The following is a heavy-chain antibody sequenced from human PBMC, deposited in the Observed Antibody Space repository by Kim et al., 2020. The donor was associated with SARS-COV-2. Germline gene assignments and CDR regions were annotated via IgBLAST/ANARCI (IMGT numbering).Heavy chain of an antibody. J-gene: IGHJ5*02. Sequence: GGSLRLSCAASGFTFSSYAMSWVRQAPGKGLEWVSSISGSGSTYYTDSVKGRFTISRDNSKNTLYLRLSSLRADDTAIYYCAKDPFYDDTYNWFDPWGQG. CDR2: ISGSGST. CDR3: AKDPFYDDTYNWFDP. CDR1: GFTFSSYA. D-gene: IGHD3-16*01. V-gene: IGHV3-23*01.